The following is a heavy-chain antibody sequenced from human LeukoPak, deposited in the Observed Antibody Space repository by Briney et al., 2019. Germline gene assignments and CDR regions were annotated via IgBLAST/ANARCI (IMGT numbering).Heavy chain of an antibody. CDR1: GFTFSSYA. CDR3: ARGVTAAANDY. D-gene: IGHD2-15*01. CDR2: ISGSGGST. J-gene: IGHJ4*02. Sequence: GGSLRLSCAASGFTFSSYAMSWVRQAPGKGLEWVSAISGSGGSTYYADSVKGRFTISRDNAKNSLYLQMNSLRAEDTAVYYCARGVTAAANDYWGQGTLVTVSS. V-gene: IGHV3-23*01.